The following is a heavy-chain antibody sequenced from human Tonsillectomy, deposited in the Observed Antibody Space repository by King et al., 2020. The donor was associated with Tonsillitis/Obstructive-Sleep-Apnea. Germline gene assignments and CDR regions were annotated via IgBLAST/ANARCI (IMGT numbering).Heavy chain of an antibody. CDR1: GFTFSSYA. V-gene: IGHV3-64D*06. Sequence: VQLVESGGGLVQPGGSLRLSCLASGFTFSSYAMHWVRQAPGKGLEYVSAISSNGGSTYYADSVKGRFTISRDNSKNTLYLQMSSLRAEDTAVYYCVKGGSYVRVVDVWGKGTTVTVSS. J-gene: IGHJ6*04. CDR2: ISSNGGST. D-gene: IGHD1-26*01. CDR3: VKGGSYVRVVDV.